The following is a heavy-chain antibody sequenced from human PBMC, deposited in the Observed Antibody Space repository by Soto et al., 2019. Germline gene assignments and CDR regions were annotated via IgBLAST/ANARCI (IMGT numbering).Heavy chain of an antibody. Sequence: SETLSLTCTVSGGSISSGGYYWSWIRQHPGKGLEWIGYIYYSGSTYYNPSLKSRVTISVDTSKNPFSLKLSSVTAADTAVYYCARQDYDYIWGTPPFDYWGQGTLVTVSS. CDR3: ARQDYDYIWGTPPFDY. D-gene: IGHD3-16*01. V-gene: IGHV4-31*03. CDR1: GGSISSGGYY. J-gene: IGHJ4*02. CDR2: IYYSGST.